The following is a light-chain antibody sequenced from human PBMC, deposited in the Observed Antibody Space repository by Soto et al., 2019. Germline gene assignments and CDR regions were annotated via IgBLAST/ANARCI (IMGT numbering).Light chain of an antibody. CDR1: SSNIGAGYD. CDR2: GNS. CDR3: QSYDSSLSAL. J-gene: IGLJ1*01. Sequence: QSVLTQPPSVSGAPGQRVTISCTGSSSNIGAGYDVRWYQQLPGTAPKLLIYGNSNRPSGVPDRFSGSKSGTSASLAITGLQAEDEADYYCQSYDSSLSALFGTGTKLTVL. V-gene: IGLV1-40*01.